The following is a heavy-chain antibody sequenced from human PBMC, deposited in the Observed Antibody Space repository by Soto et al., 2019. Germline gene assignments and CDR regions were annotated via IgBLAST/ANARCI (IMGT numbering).Heavy chain of an antibody. CDR2: ISSSGGST. J-gene: IGHJ4*02. CDR3: ARRDNVYICGSYDY. V-gene: IGHV3-23*01. Sequence: EVQLLESGGGLVQPGGSLRLSCAASGFTFSSYAMGWVRQAPGKGLQWISVISSSGGSTYYADSVKGRFTISRDNSKGTLFLDMKSLRAEDSAVYYCARRDNVYICGSYDYWGQGTLVTVS. D-gene: IGHD3-16*01. CDR1: GFTFSSYA.